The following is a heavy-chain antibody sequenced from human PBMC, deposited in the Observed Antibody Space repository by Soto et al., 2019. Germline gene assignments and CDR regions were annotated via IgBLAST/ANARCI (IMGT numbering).Heavy chain of an antibody. J-gene: IGHJ3*01. CDR3: TRDRGYPDSFDL. V-gene: IGHV3-23*01. CDR2: IIGNGGST. CDR1: GFTFSTYA. Sequence: GGSLRLSCVASGFTFSTYAMNWVRQAPRKRLEWVSVIIGNGGSTNYADSVKGRFTISRDNAKNKLYLQMNSLRVEDTAVYYCTRDRGYPDSFDLWGQGTMVTVSS. D-gene: IGHD3-10*01.